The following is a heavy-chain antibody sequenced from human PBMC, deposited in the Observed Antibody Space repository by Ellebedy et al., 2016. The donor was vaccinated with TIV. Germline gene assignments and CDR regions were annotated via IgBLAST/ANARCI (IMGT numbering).Heavy chain of an antibody. CDR2: ISDNGITT. Sequence: GESLKISCPVSGFTFSSYAMHWVRQAPGKGLQYVAAISDNGITTDYADSVGGRFTISRDNSKTTLYLQMRSLRPEDTAVYYCVKAWHSNSWYSNWFDPWGQGTLVIVSS. V-gene: IGHV3-64D*09. CDR3: VKAWHSNSWYSNWFDP. D-gene: IGHD6-13*01. CDR1: GFTFSSYA. J-gene: IGHJ5*02.